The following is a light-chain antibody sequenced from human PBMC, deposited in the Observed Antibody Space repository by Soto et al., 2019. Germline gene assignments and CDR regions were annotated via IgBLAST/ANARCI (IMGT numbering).Light chain of an antibody. Sequence: EIVLTQSPGTLSLSPGERATLSCRASQSVSSSYLTWYQQKPGQAPRLLIYGASTRATDIPDRFSGSGSGRDFTLTISRLEPEDFAVYYCQQYGSSPLYTFGQGTKVEIK. J-gene: IGKJ2*01. CDR3: QQYGSSPLYT. CDR2: GAS. CDR1: QSVSSSY. V-gene: IGKV3-20*01.